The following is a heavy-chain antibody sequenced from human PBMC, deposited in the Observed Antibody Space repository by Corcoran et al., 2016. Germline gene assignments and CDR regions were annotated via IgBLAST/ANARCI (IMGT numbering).Heavy chain of an antibody. CDR1: GFTFGDYA. Sequence: EVQLVESGGGLVQPGRSLRLSCTASGFTFGDYAMSWFRQAPGKGLEWVGFIRSKAYGGTTEYAASVKGRFTILRDDSKSIAYLQMNSLKTEDTAVYYCTRNYRENFDYWGQGTLVTVSS. CDR2: IRSKAYGGTT. D-gene: IGHD1-7*01. V-gene: IGHV3-49*03. J-gene: IGHJ4*02. CDR3: TRNYRENFDY.